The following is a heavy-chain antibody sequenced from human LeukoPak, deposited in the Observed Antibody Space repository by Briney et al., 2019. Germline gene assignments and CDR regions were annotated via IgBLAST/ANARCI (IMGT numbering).Heavy chain of an antibody. J-gene: IGHJ2*01. CDR3: AKVGEQNSSGYYFRYFDL. CDR1: GFTFSNAW. CDR2: ISGSGGYT. D-gene: IGHD3-22*01. Sequence: GGSLRLSCAASGFTFSNAWMSWVRQAPGKGLEWVSGISGSGGYTYYADSVKGRFTISRDNSKNTLYLQMNSLRAEDTAVYYCAKVGEQNSSGYYFRYFDLWGRGTLVTVSS. V-gene: IGHV3-23*01.